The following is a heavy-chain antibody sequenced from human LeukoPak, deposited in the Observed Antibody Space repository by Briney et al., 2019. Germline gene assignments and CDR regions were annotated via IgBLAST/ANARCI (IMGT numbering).Heavy chain of an antibody. Sequence: SVKVSCKASGGTFSSYAISWVRQAPGQGLEWMGGIIPIFGTANYAQKFQGRVTITADESTSTAYMELSSLGSEDTAVYYCARGVWPLAAPDYWGQGTLVTVSS. CDR1: GGTFSSYA. J-gene: IGHJ4*02. CDR2: IIPIFGTA. D-gene: IGHD6-6*01. V-gene: IGHV1-69*13. CDR3: ARGVWPLAAPDY.